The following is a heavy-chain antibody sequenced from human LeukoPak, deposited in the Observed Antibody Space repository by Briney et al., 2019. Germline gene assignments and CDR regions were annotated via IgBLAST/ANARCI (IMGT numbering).Heavy chain of an antibody. CDR2: ISAYNGNT. D-gene: IGHD2-21*02. CDR3: ARDERALAYCGGDCYDAFDI. V-gene: IGHV1-18*01. Sequence: ASVKVSCKASGYTFTSYGISWVRQAPGQGLEWMGWISAYNGNTNYAQKLQGRVTMTTDTSTSTAYMELRSLRSDDTAVYYCARDERALAYCGGDCYDAFDIWGQGTMVTVSS. CDR1: GYTFTSYG. J-gene: IGHJ3*02.